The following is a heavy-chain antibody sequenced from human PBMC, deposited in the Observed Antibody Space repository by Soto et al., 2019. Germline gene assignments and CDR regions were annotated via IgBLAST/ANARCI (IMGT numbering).Heavy chain of an antibody. Sequence: GGSLRLSCAASGFTFSSYSMNWVRQAPGKGLEWVSSISSSSSYIYYADSVKGRFTISRDNAKNSLYLQMNSLRAEDTAVYYCARDTEVLWFGELTLGMDVWGQGTTVTVAS. CDR1: GFTFSSYS. CDR2: ISSSSSYI. J-gene: IGHJ6*02. V-gene: IGHV3-21*01. D-gene: IGHD3-10*01. CDR3: ARDTEVLWFGELTLGMDV.